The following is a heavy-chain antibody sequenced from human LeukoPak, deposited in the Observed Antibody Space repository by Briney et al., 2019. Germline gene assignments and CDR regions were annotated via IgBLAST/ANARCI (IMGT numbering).Heavy chain of an antibody. J-gene: IGHJ4*02. CDR1: GGSISSGGYY. CDR3: ARGRWPPLPTY. CDR2: IYYSGST. D-gene: IGHD5-24*01. Sequence: SETLSLTCTVSGGSISSGGYYWSWIRQHPGKGLEWIGYIYYSGSTYYNPSLKSRVTISVDTSKNQFSLKLSSVTAADTAVYYCARGRWPPLPTYWGQGTLVTVSS. V-gene: IGHV4-31*03.